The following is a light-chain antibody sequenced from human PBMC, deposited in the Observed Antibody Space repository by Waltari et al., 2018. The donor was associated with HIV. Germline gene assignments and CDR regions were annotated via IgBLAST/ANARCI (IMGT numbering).Light chain of an antibody. CDR2: HDS. V-gene: IGLV3-1*01. J-gene: IGLJ3*02. CDR1: TLADKF. Sequence: SYELTQPPSVSVSPAQTATITRSGVTLADKFACWYQQKPGQSPVLVIYHDSKRPSGIPERFSGSNSGNTATLTISGTQAMDEADYYCQAWDSSTWVFGGGTKLTVL. CDR3: QAWDSSTWV.